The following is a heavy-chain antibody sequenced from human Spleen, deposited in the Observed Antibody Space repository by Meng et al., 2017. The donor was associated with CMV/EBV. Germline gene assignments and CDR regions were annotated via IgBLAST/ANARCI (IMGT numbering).Heavy chain of an antibody. V-gene: IGHV3-21*01. CDR2: ISSSSSYI. J-gene: IGHJ4*02. CDR3: ARDLAPQSDYYDSSGYYYLPKGFDY. D-gene: IGHD3-22*01. Sequence: MYWVRQAPGKGLEWLSSISSSSSYIYHADSMKGRFTVSRGNAKNSVYLQMNSLRAEDTAVYYCARDLAPQSDYYDSSGYYYLPKGFDYWGQGTLVTVSS.